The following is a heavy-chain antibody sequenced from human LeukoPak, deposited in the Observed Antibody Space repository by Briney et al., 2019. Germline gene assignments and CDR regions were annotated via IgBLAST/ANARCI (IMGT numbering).Heavy chain of an antibody. J-gene: IGHJ4*02. CDR1: GGTFSSYA. CDR2: IIPIFGTA. V-gene: IGHV1-69*06. CDR3: ARALGYCSGGSCYSMDY. Sequence: ASVKVSCKASGGTFSSYAISWVRQAPGQGLEWMGGIIPIFGTANYAQKFQGRVTITADKSTCTAYMELSRLRSEDTAVYYCARALGYCSGGSCYSMDYWGQGTLVTVSS. D-gene: IGHD2-15*01.